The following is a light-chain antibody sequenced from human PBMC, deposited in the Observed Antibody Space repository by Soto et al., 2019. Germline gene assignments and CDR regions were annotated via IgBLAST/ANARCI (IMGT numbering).Light chain of an antibody. CDR3: QTWGTGIHYV. Sequence: QPVLTQSPSASASLGASVKLTCTLSSGHSSYAIAWHQQQPEKGPRYLMNLHSDGSHSKGDGIPDRFSGSSSGAERYLTISSLQSEDEADYYCQTWGTGIHYVFGTGTKVTVL. V-gene: IGLV4-69*01. J-gene: IGLJ1*01. CDR1: SGHSSYA. CDR2: LHSDGSH.